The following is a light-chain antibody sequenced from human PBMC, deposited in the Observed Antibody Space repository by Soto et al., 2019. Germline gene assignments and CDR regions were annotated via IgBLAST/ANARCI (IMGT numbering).Light chain of an antibody. V-gene: IGLV2-8*01. CDR3: AAWDDRLYV. CDR2: EVN. Sequence: QSALTQPPSASGSPGQSVAISCTGTSSDVGGYNYVSWYQQHPGKAPKLMIYEVNKRPSGVPDRFSGSKSGNTASLTVSGLQAEDEADYYCAAWDDRLYVFGPGTKLTVL. CDR1: SSDVGGYNY. J-gene: IGLJ1*01.